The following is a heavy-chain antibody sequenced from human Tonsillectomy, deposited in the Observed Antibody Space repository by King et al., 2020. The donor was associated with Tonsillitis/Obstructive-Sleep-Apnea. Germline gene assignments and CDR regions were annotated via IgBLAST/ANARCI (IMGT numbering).Heavy chain of an antibody. D-gene: IGHD2-2*01. CDR3: AKVRGGTYQLGLYFDY. V-gene: IGHV3-30*04. Sequence: VQLVESGGGVVQPGRSLRLSCAASGFIFSSYAMHWVRQAPGKGLEWVAVISYDGSNKYYADSVKGRFTISRDNSKNTLYLQMNSLRPEDTAIYYCAKVRGGTYQLGLYFDYWGQGTLVTVSS. CDR1: GFIFSSYA. CDR2: ISYDGSNK. J-gene: IGHJ4*02.